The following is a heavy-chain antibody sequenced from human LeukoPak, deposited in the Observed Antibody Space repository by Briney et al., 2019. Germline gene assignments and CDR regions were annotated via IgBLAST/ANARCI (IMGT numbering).Heavy chain of an antibody. CDR2: IWYDGSNK. D-gene: IGHD3-22*01. CDR1: GFTFNRYA. Sequence: GGSLRLSCAAAGFTFNRYAMHWVRQAPGKGLEWVAFIWYDGSNKYYADSVKDRFSVSRDISKQTLYLQMNSLRAEDTAVYYCAKVERGYYDSSGFFGAIDYWGQGSLVSVSS. CDR3: AKVERGYYDSSGFFGAIDY. V-gene: IGHV3-30*02. J-gene: IGHJ4*02.